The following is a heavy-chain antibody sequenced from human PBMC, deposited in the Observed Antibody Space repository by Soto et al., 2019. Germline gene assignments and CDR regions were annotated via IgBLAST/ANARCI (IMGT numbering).Heavy chain of an antibody. CDR2: IYYSGNT. CDR3: ATYSGYPYYFDY. J-gene: IGHJ4*02. D-gene: IGHD5-12*01. Sequence: PSETLSLTCTVSGDSISSGDYYWSWIRQPPGKGLEWIGCIYYSGNTYYNPSLKSRVTISVDTSKNQFSLKLSSVTAADTAVYYCATYSGYPYYFDYWGQGTLVTAPQ. V-gene: IGHV4-30-4*01. CDR1: GDSISSGDYY.